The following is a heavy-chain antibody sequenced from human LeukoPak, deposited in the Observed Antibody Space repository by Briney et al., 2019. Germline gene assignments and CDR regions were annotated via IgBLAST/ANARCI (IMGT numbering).Heavy chain of an antibody. Sequence: QPGGSLRLSCAASGFTFSSYGMSWVRQAPGKGLEWVSAISGSGGSTYYADSVKGRFTIPRDNSKNTLYLQMNSLRAEDTAVYYCARDGLSSSGLLDYWGQGTLVTVSS. CDR3: ARDGLSSSGLLDY. V-gene: IGHV3-23*01. CDR2: ISGSGGST. J-gene: IGHJ4*02. CDR1: GFTFSSYG. D-gene: IGHD6-19*01.